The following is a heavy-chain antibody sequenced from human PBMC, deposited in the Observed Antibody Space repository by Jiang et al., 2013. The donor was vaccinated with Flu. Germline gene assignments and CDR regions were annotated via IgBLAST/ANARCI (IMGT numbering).Heavy chain of an antibody. CDR1: GFTFDDYA. CDR3: AKGDMVRGVIIICAFDI. CDR2: ISWNSGSI. D-gene: IGHD3-10*01. Sequence: VQLVESGGGLVQPGRSLRLSCAASGFTFDDYAMHWVRQAPGKGLEWVSGISWNSGSIGYADSVKGRFTISRDNAKNSLYLQMNSLRAEDTALYYCAKGDMVRGVIIICAFDIWGQGTMVTVSS. J-gene: IGHJ3*02. V-gene: IGHV3-9*01.